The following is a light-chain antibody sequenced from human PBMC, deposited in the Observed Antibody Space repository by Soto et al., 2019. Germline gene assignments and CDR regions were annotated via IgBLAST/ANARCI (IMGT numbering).Light chain of an antibody. CDR2: QVT. CDR3: SSYTDSSNYV. J-gene: IGLJ1*01. V-gene: IGLV2-14*01. Sequence: QSALTQPASVSGSPGQSITISCTGTSSDLAIYNYVSWYQQQPGKAPKLMIYQVTNRPSGDSNRFSGSRSGTTASLTISVLQAEDDADYYCSSYTDSSNYVFGTGTKVTVL. CDR1: SSDLAIYNY.